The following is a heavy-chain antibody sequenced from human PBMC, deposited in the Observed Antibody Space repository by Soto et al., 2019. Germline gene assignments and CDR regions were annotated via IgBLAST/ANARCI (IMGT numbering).Heavy chain of an antibody. J-gene: IGHJ5*02. CDR2: IKQDGSEK. CDR3: ARDMFDP. V-gene: IGHV3-7*03. CDR1: GFTVSSYC. Sequence: XGSLGLSFAASGFTVSSYCVSWVRQAPGKGLEWVANIKQDGSEKYYVDSVKGRFTISRDNAKNSLYLQMNSLRAEDTAVYYCARDMFDPWGQGTLVTVSS.